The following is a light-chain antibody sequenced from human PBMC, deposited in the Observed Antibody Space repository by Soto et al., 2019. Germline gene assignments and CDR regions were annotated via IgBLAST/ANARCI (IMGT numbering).Light chain of an antibody. CDR2: EVT. Sequence: QSALTQPPSASGSPGQSVTISCTGTSSDVGGYNFVSWYQQHSGKVPKLMIYEVTKRPSGVPSRFSGSKSGNTASLTVSGLQAEDEADYYCSSYAGSTNLGVFGGGTKLTVL. J-gene: IGLJ3*02. CDR1: SSDVGGYNF. CDR3: SSYAGSTNLGV. V-gene: IGLV2-8*01.